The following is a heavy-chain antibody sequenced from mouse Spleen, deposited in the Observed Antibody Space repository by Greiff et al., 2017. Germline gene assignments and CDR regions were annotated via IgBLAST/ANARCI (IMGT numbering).Heavy chain of an antibody. V-gene: IGHV1-54*01. CDR2: INPGSGGT. J-gene: IGHJ4*01. Sequence: QVQLQQSGAELVRPGTSVKVSCKASGYAFTNYLIEWVKQRPGQGLEWIGVINPGSGGTNYNEKFKGKATLTADKSSSTAYMQLSSLTSDDSAVYFCARSVKGFYDYGEDAMDYWGQGTSVTVSS. D-gene: IGHD2-4*01. CDR1: GYAFTNYL. CDR3: ARSVKGFYDYGEDAMDY.